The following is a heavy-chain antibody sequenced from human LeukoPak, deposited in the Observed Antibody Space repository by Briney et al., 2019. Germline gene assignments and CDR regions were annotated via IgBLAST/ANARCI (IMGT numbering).Heavy chain of an antibody. Sequence: SETLSLTCTVSGGSISSYYWSWIRQPPGKGLEWIGYIYYSGSTNYNPSLKSRVTISVDTSKNQFSLKLSSVTAADTAVYYCAREYGTWGWFDPWGQGTLVTVSS. J-gene: IGHJ5*02. V-gene: IGHV4-59*01. CDR1: GGSISSYY. D-gene: IGHD2-15*01. CDR2: IYYSGST. CDR3: AREYGTWGWFDP.